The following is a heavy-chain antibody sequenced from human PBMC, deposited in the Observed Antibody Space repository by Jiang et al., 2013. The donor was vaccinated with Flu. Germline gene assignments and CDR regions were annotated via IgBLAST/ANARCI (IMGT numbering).Heavy chain of an antibody. V-gene: IGHV3-9*01. CDR1: GFTFDDYA. Sequence: VQLVESGGGLVQPGRSLRLSCTASGFTFDDYAMHWVRQAPGKGLEWVAGTSWTSSSVGYADSMRGRFTMSRDNVRKILFLQMNSLRPDDTALYYCVKDTGVDWNFRTNAFDVWGQGTMVTVSS. CDR3: VKDTGVDWNFRTNAFDV. D-gene: IGHD1-7*01. CDR2: TSWTSSSV. J-gene: IGHJ3*01.